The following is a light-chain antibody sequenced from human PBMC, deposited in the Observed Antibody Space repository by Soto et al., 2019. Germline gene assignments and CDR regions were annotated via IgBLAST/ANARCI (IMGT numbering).Light chain of an antibody. Sequence: QSALTQPASVSGSPGQSITISCTGTSSDVGGYNYVSWYQQHPGKAPKLMIYDVSNRPSGVSNRFSGSKSGNTASLTISGLQVEDEADYSCSSYTSSSPYVVFGGGTKLTVL. J-gene: IGLJ2*01. CDR1: SSDVGGYNY. CDR2: DVS. V-gene: IGLV2-14*01. CDR3: SSYTSSSPYVV.